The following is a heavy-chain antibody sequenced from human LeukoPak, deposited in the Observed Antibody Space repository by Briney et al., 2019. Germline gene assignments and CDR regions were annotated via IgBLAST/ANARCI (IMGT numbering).Heavy chain of an antibody. CDR2: INPRGGST. D-gene: IGHD6-19*01. Sequence: ASVKVSCKASGYTFTSYYMHWVRQAPGQGLEWMGIINPRGGSTSYAQKFQGRVTMTRDMSTSTVYMELSSLRSEDTAVYYCARDHTRSGWYGVEDEKDYWGQGTLVTVSS. J-gene: IGHJ4*02. V-gene: IGHV1-46*01. CDR3: ARDHTRSGWYGVEDEKDY. CDR1: GYTFTSYY.